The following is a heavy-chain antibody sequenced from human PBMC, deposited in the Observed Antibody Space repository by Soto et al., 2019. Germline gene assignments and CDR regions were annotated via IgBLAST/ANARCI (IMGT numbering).Heavy chain of an antibody. D-gene: IGHD2-15*01. V-gene: IGHV3-23*01. CDR3: AKDLGYCSGGSCYALGY. CDR2: ISGSGGST. Sequence: GSLRLSCAASGFTFSSYAMSWVRQAPGKGLEWVSAISGSGGSTYYADSVKGRFTIPRDNSKNTLYLQMNSLRAEDTAVYYCAKDLGYCSGGSCYALGYWGQGTLVTVSS. CDR1: GFTFSSYA. J-gene: IGHJ4*02.